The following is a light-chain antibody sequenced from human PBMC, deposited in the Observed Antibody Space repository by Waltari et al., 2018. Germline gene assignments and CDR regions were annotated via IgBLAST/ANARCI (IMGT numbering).Light chain of an antibody. CDR3: CSYAGSSTYWV. V-gene: IGLV2-23*01. CDR2: EGS. Sequence: QSALTQPASVSGSPGQSITISCTGTSSDVGSYDLVSWYQQHPGKAPKVMIYEGSKRHSGVSNRFSGSKSGNTASLTISGLQAEDEADYYCCSYAGSSTYWVFCGGTKLTVL. J-gene: IGLJ3*02. CDR1: SSDVGSYDL.